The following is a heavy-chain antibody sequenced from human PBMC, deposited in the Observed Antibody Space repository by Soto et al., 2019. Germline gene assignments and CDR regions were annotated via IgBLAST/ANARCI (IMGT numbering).Heavy chain of an antibody. CDR3: AGGPGAARGEY. Sequence: EVQLVESGGGLVQPGGSLRLSCAVSGFSLDNFGVTWVRQPPGKGLEWLAFIGSGLSRVFFADSVEGRFTISRDIAQNALFPQMKILGSGDTAVFFCAGGPGAARGEYWGQGTLVTVSS. CDR1: GFSLDNFG. D-gene: IGHD4-17*01. CDR2: IGSGLSRV. V-gene: IGHV3-48*01. J-gene: IGHJ4*02.